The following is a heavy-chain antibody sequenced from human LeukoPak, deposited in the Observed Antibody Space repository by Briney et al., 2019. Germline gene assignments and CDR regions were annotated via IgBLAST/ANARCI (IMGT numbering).Heavy chain of an antibody. CDR2: IYYSGST. J-gene: IGHJ4*02. CDR3: ARGQVDDYDSSSYYLPPGL. Sequence: SETLSLTCSVSGGSISSRSYYWGWIRQPPGKGLEWIGSIYYSGSTYYNPSLKSRVTISVDTSKNQFSLKLSSVTAADTAVYYCARGQVDDYDSSSYYLPPGLWGQGTLVTVSS. D-gene: IGHD3-22*01. CDR1: GGSISSRSYY. V-gene: IGHV4-39*07.